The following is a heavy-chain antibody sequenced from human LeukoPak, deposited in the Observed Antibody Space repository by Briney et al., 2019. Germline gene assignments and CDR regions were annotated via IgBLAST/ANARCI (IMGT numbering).Heavy chain of an antibody. V-gene: IGHV3-23*01. D-gene: IGHD3-10*01. CDR2: ISGSGGST. Sequence: GGTLRLSCAASGFTFSSYGMSWVRQAPGKGLEWVSAISGSGGSTYYADSVKGRFTISRDSSKNTLYLQMNSLRAEDTAVYYCAKEELWFGELFIDYWGQGTLVTVSS. J-gene: IGHJ4*02. CDR3: AKEELWFGELFIDY. CDR1: GFTFSSYG.